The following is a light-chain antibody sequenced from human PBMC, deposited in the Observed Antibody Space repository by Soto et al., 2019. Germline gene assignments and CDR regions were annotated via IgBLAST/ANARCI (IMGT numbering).Light chain of an antibody. CDR2: AAS. J-gene: IGKJ4*01. V-gene: IGKV1-39*01. CDR1: QTISSY. CDR3: LQTYSTPLT. Sequence: DIQMTQSPSSLSASVGDRVTITCRASQTISSYLNWYQQKPGEAPKLLIYAASSLKSEVPSRFSGGGSGTDFTLTISSLQPEDFATYYCLQTYSTPLTFGGGTKVEIK.